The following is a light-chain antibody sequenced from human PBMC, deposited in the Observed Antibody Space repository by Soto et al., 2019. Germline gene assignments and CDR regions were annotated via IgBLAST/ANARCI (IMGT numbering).Light chain of an antibody. CDR3: QHSYSTPRT. CDR1: QSISSY. J-gene: IGKJ1*01. Sequence: TQMTLSLSALSWIIGDRVTITCRASQSISSYLNWYQQKPGKAPKLLIYAASSLQSGVPSRFSGSGSGTDFTLTISSLQPEDFATYYCQHSYSTPRTFGQGAKV. CDR2: AAS. V-gene: IGKV1-39*01.